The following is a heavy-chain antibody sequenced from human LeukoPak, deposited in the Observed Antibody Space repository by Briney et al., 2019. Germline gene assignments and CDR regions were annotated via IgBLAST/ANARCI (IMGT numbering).Heavy chain of an antibody. D-gene: IGHD3-3*01. J-gene: IGHJ4*02. Sequence: RGESLKISCKGSGYSFTSYWIGWVRQMPGKGLEWMGIIYPGDSDTRYSPSFQGQVTISADKSNSTAYLQWSSLKASDTAMYYCARPLTIFGVVINDYWGQGTLVTVSS. CDR1: GYSFTSYW. CDR2: IYPGDSDT. V-gene: IGHV5-51*01. CDR3: ARPLTIFGVVINDY.